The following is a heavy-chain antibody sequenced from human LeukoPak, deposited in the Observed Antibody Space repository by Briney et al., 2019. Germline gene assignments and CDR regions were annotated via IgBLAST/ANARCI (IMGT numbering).Heavy chain of an antibody. CDR3: AKVGAASWTFDY. CDR1: GFSFSNYA. Sequence: PGGSLRLSCAASGFSFSNYAMSWVRQAPGKGLEWVSTISGSGGTTYYADSVKGRFTISRGNSKNTLYLQMNSLRVEDTAVYYCAKVGAASWTFDYWGQGILVTVSS. CDR2: ISGSGGTT. V-gene: IGHV3-23*01. D-gene: IGHD3-10*01. J-gene: IGHJ4*02.